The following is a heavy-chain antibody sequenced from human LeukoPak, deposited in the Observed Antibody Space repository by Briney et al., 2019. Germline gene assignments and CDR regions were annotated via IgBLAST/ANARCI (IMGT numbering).Heavy chain of an antibody. Sequence: PGGSLRLSCAASGFTFRGHAMHWVRQAPGKGLEWVAVISYDGNNKNYAVSVKGRFAVSRDNSKNTVYLQLNSLRAGDTAIYYCTKDRRGPAAGTWYFDSWGQGTLVTVSS. D-gene: IGHD6-13*01. CDR2: ISYDGNNK. CDR3: TKDRRGPAAGTWYFDS. CDR1: GFTFRGHA. V-gene: IGHV3-30*18. J-gene: IGHJ4*02.